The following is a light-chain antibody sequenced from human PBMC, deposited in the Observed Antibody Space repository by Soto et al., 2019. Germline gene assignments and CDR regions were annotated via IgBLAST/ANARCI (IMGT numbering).Light chain of an antibody. J-gene: IGLJ2*01. CDR2: GNT. Sequence: QTVLTQPPSVYGAQGQRVTISCTGSSSNIGEGYDVHWYQQLPGRAPKLLIYGNTNRPSGVPDRFSGSKSGTSASLAISGLQAEDEADYYCLSFDSSLSVVFGGGTKVTVL. CDR3: LSFDSSLSVV. V-gene: IGLV1-40*01. CDR1: SSNIGEGYD.